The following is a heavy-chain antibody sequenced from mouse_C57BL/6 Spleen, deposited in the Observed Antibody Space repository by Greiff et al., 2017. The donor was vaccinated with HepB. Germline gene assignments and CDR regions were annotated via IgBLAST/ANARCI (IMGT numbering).Heavy chain of an antibody. CDR2: IDPSDSET. CDR1: GYTFTCYW. V-gene: IGHV1-52*01. D-gene: IGHD1-1*01. J-gene: IGHJ1*03. CDR3: ARPGSSYDWYFDV. Sequence: VQLQQSGAELVRPGSSVKLSCKASGYTFTCYWMHWVKQRPIQGLEWIGNIDPSDSETHYNQKFKDKATLTVDKSSSTAYMQLSSLTSEDSAVYYCARPGSSYDWYFDVWGTGTTVTVSS.